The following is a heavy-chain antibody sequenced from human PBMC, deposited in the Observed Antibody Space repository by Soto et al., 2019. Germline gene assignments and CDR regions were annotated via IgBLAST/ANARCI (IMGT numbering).Heavy chain of an antibody. CDR3: ARGIYCSGGSCYPQWRYFQH. V-gene: IGHV3-74*01. J-gene: IGHJ1*01. CDR1: GFTFSSYW. Sequence: GESLKISCAASGFTFSSYWMHWVRQAPGKGLVWVSRINSDGSSTSYADSVKGRFTISRDNAKNTLYLQMNSLRAEDTAVYYCARGIYCSGGSCYPQWRYFQHWGQGTLVTVSS. CDR2: INSDGSST. D-gene: IGHD2-15*01.